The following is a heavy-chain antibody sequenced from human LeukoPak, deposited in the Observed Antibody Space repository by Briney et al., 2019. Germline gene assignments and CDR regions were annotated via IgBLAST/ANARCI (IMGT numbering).Heavy chain of an antibody. J-gene: IGHJ2*01. CDR1: GFPFTEYW. CDR2: VNLDGTDT. Sequence: GSLGLSCAASGFPFTEYWMHWARQPPGRGLVWVSRVNLDGTDTDYVDSVKGRFTISRDNTKNTVYLQMNSLRADDTAMYYCVRTNTGWYFDLWGRGTLVTVSS. D-gene: IGHD1-14*01. CDR3: VRTNTGWYFDL. V-gene: IGHV3-74*01.